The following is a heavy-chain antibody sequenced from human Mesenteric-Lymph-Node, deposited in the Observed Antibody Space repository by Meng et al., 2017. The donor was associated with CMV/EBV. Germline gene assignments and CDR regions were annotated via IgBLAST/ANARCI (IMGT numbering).Heavy chain of an antibody. CDR1: GFTFDFYA. J-gene: IGHJ4*02. CDR2: ISNSGGST. D-gene: IGHD2-21*01. CDR3: ANLAYCSGECYSESY. Sequence: GESLKISCAASGFTFDFYAMNWVRQAPGKGLEWVSVISNSGGSTYNADSVKGRFTISRDSSKNTLYLQMNSLRAEDTAVYYCANLAYCSGECYSESYWGQGTLVTVSS. V-gene: IGHV3-23*01.